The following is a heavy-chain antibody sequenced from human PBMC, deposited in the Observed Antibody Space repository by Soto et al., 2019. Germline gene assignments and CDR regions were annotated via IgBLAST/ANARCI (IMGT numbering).Heavy chain of an antibody. V-gene: IGHV1-3*01. CDR2: INAGNGNT. J-gene: IGHJ4*02. Sequence: ASVTVSCKAFGYTFTSYAMHWVRQAPGQRLEWMGWINAGNGNTKYSQKFQGRVTITRDTSASTAYMELSSLRSEDTAVYYCARGFVDSSGYFYYWGQGTLVTVSS. CDR1: GYTFTSYA. CDR3: ARGFVDSSGYFYY. D-gene: IGHD3-22*01.